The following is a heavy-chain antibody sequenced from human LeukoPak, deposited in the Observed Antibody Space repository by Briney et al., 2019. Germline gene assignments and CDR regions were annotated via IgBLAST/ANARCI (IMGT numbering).Heavy chain of an antibody. V-gene: IGHV3-30*04. Sequence: PGRSLRLSCAASGFTFSSYAMHWVRQAPGKGLEWVAVISYDGSNKYYADSVEGRFTISRDNSKNTLYLQMNSLRAEDTAVYYCARDTAVRGFDYWGQGTLVTASS. CDR2: ISYDGSNK. CDR1: GFTFSSYA. CDR3: ARDTAVRGFDY. D-gene: IGHD3-10*01. J-gene: IGHJ4*02.